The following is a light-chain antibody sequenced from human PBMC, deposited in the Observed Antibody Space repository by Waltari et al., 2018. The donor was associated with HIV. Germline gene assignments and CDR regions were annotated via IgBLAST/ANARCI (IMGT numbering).Light chain of an antibody. V-gene: IGLV1-40*01. Sequence: QSVLTQPPSVSGAPGQRVTISCTGSSSNIGAGYDVHWYQHLPGTAPKLLIYGNINRPSGVPDRFSGSKAGTPASLAITGLQAEDEADYYCQSYDSSLSGSWVFGGGTKLTVL. CDR3: QSYDSSLSGSWV. CDR1: SSNIGAGYD. CDR2: GNI. J-gene: IGLJ3*02.